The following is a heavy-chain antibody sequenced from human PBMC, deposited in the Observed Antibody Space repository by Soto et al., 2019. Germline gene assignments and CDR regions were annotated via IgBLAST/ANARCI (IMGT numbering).Heavy chain of an antibody. CDR1: GGTFISDA. CDR2: VIPMFPKA. CDR3: ARCHSDSSCPGYLDS. D-gene: IGHD3-22*01. Sequence: QVRLVQSEAEVKKAGSSVKVSCKASGGTFISDAVTWVRQAPGQGLEWMGGVIPMFPKANYAQKFQGRATITADKSTSTVYMELHSLKSEDTALYYCARCHSDSSCPGYLDSWGQGTLGTVTS. J-gene: IGHJ4*02. V-gene: IGHV1-69*06.